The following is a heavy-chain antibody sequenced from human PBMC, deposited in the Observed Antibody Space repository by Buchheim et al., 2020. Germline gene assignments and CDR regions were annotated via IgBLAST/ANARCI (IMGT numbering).Heavy chain of an antibody. Sequence: EVQLVESGGGLVQPGGSLRLSCAASGFTFSGYWMSWVRQAPGKGLEWVANINQDGNEKYYVDSVRGRFTISRDNAKNSLSLQMNSLRAEDTAVYYCAGAPGGYCGGDCYSVNWYFDLWGRGT. V-gene: IGHV3-7*01. D-gene: IGHD2-21*01. CDR1: GFTFSGYW. CDR3: AGAPGGYCGGDCYSVNWYFDL. J-gene: IGHJ2*01. CDR2: INQDGNEK.